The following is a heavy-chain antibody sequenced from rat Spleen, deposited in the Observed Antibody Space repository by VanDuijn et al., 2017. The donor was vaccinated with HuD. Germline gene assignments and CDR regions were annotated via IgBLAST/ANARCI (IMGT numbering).Heavy chain of an antibody. CDR2: MRYNGDT. CDR3: TIHPRY. Sequence: QVQLKESGPGLVQSSQTLSLTCNLSGFSLISYAVNWVRQPPGKGLEWMGRMRYNGDTSYNSALKSRLSISSDTSKNQVFLKMNSLQTDDTGTYYCTIHPRYWGQGVMVTVSS. CDR1: GFSLISYA. D-gene: IGHD3-1*01. V-gene: IGHV2-63*01. J-gene: IGHJ2*01.